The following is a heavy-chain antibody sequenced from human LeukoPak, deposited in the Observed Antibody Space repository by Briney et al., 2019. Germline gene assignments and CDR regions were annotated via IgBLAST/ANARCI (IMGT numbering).Heavy chain of an antibody. CDR1: GGSISDYY. V-gene: IGHV4-59*12. J-gene: IGHJ5*02. Sequence: SETLSLTCTVSGGSISDYYWTWIRQPPGKGLEWIGHISASGSTNYNPSLKSRVTISVDTSKNQFSLKLSSVTAADTAVYYCARTLFWSGFLSWGQGTLVTVSS. CDR2: ISASGST. CDR3: ARTLFWSGFLS. D-gene: IGHD3-3*01.